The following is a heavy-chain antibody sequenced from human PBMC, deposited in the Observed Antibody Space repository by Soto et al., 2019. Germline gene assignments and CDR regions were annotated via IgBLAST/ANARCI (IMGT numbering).Heavy chain of an antibody. J-gene: IGHJ4*02. CDR3: ASYIALPGSAWNGIDF. V-gene: IGHV4-39*01. D-gene: IGHD6-19*01. Sequence: SETLSLTCTVSGDSISSSNYYWGWIRQPPGKGLEWIGSLYYTGSTYYNPSLKSRVTISLDTSKNQFSLKLTSVTAADTAFYYCASYIALPGSAWNGIDFWGRGTLVTVSS. CDR2: LYYTGST. CDR1: GDSISSSNYY.